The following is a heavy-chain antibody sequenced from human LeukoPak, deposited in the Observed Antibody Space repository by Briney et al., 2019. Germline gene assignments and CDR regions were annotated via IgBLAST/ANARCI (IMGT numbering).Heavy chain of an antibody. D-gene: IGHD2-15*01. Sequence: GGSLRLSFPASGFTFSNYRMNWVRQAPGKGLEWVSSISSSSSYIYYADSVKGRFTISRDNAKNPLYLQMNSLRAEDTAVYYCASTLRYCSGGSCYSSYSDYWRQGTLVTVSS. J-gene: IGHJ4*02. CDR2: ISSSSSYI. CDR3: ASTLRYCSGGSCYSSYSDY. CDR1: GFTFSNYR. V-gene: IGHV3-21*01.